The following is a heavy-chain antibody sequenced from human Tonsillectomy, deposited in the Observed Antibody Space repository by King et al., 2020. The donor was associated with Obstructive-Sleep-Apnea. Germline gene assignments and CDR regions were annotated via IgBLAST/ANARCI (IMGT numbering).Heavy chain of an antibody. Sequence: VQLVESGGGVVRPGGSLRLSCAASGFIFDDYSMHWVRQTPGKGLEWVSLISWDGGARDYADSVKGRFTISRDNSKNSLFLQMNSLRTEDTAFYHCVKDIGSSGLLGSWGQGTLVIVSS. D-gene: IGHD3-22*01. CDR2: ISWDGGAR. CDR1: GFIFDDYS. J-gene: IGHJ4*02. V-gene: IGHV3-43*01. CDR3: VKDIGSSGLLGS.